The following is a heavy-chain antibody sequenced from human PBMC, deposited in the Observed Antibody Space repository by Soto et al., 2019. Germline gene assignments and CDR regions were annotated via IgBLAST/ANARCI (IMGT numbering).Heavy chain of an antibody. V-gene: IGHV1-69*01. CDR1: GYIFRRHA. D-gene: IGHD5-18*01. J-gene: IGHJ5*02. CDR2: IIPLFGTP. Sequence: QVHLVQSGAEVKKPGSSVTVSCKASGYIFRRHAISWVRQVPGQGLEWMGAIIPLFGTPNYAQKFKGRVTISADELTSTAYMEWRGLRSEDTAVYYCAREGGYTYGLGRGHPFDPWGQGTLVSVPS. CDR3: AREGGYTYGLGRGHPFDP.